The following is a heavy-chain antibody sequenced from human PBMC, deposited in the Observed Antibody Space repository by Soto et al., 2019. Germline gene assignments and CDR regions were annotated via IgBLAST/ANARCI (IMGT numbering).Heavy chain of an antibody. J-gene: IGHJ4*02. CDR2: ISSSGNSM. Sequence: VQLLESGGGLVQPGGSLRLSCVASGFTFSDYAMSWVRQAPGKGLEWVSYISSSGNSMYYADSVKGRFTVSRDNAENSLYLQMNSLRAEDTAVYYCARRAASGRHFDHWGQGTLVSVSS. D-gene: IGHD6-13*01. V-gene: IGHV3-11*01. CDR1: GFTFSDYA. CDR3: ARRAASGRHFDH.